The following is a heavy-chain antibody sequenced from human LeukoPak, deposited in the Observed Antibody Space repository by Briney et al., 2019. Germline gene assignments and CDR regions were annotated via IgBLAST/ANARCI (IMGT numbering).Heavy chain of an antibody. J-gene: IGHJ3*02. V-gene: IGHV4-30-4*08. D-gene: IGHD1-26*01. CDR3: ARVGRIVGAAQDAFDI. Sequence: ASETLSLTCTVSGGSISSDDYYWSWIRQPPGKGLEWVGYIYYGGSTYYNPSLKSRVTISVDTSKNQFSLKLSSVTAADTAVYYCARVGRIVGAAQDAFDIWGQGTMVTVSS. CDR1: GGSISSDDYY. CDR2: IYYGGST.